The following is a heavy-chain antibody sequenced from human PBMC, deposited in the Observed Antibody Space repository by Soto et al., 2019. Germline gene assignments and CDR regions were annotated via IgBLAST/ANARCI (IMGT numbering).Heavy chain of an antibody. CDR1: GYTFTSYG. Sequence: ASVKVSCKASGYTFTSYGISWVRQAPGQGLEWMGWISAYNGNTNYAQKLQGRVTITRDTSASTAYMELSSLRSEDTAVYYCAIIVGAPPYYYYGMDVWGQGTTVTVSS. V-gene: IGHV1-18*01. CDR3: AIIVGAPPYYYYGMDV. D-gene: IGHD1-26*01. CDR2: ISAYNGNT. J-gene: IGHJ6*02.